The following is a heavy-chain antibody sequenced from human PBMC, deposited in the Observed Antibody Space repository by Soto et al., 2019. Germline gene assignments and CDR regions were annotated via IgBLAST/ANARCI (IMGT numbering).Heavy chain of an antibody. CDR3: SRDRAYGGAFDI. Sequence: EVQLVESGGGLVQPGGSLRLSCADSVFTFSSYWVSWVRQAPGKGLEWVANIKQDGSEKYYVDSVKGRFTISRDNAKNSLYLQMNSLRAEDAAVYYCSRDRAYGGAFDIWGQGTMVTVSS. V-gene: IGHV3-7*01. D-gene: IGHD4-17*01. CDR1: VFTFSSYW. J-gene: IGHJ3*02. CDR2: IKQDGSEK.